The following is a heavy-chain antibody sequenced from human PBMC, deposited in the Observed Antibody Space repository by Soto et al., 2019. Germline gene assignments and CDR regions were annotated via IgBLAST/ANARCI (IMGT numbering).Heavy chain of an antibody. V-gene: IGHV4-39*01. CDR1: GGSISSSSYY. D-gene: IGHD2-15*01. CDR2: IYYSGST. CDR3: ATPRVVAATGYYGMDV. Sequence: SETLSLTCTVSGGSISSSSYYWGWIRQPPGKGLEWIGSIYYSGSTYYNPSLKSRVTISVDTSKNQFSLKLSSVTAADTAVYYCATPRVVAATGYYGMDVWGQGTTVTVSS. J-gene: IGHJ6*02.